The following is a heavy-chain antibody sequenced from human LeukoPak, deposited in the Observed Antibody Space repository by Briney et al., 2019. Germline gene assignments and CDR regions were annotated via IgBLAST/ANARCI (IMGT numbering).Heavy chain of an antibody. D-gene: IGHD1-1*01. CDR2: XSGSGGST. Sequence: GGSLRLSCAASGFTFSXXXXXXVRQAPEXXXXXXXXXSGSGGSTYXADSVXXXXXISRDNSKNTLYLQMNSLRAEDTAVYYCARPLERRFSYYYGMDVWGQGTTVTVSS. CDR3: ARPLERRFSYYYGMDV. J-gene: IGHJ6*02. V-gene: IGHV3-23*01. CDR1: GFTFSXXX.